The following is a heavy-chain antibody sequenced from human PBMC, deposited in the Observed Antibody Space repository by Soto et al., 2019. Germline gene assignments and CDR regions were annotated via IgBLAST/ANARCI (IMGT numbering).Heavy chain of an antibody. D-gene: IGHD6-19*01. Sequence: PSETLSLTWTVSGYYISGGFYLACIRQPPGKGPELIASIYHGGTTFYNPSLKSRITISVDTSNNQFSLKLTSVTAADTAVYYCARVHVMVVAGSTFDYWGHGTLVTVSS. V-gene: IGHV4-38-2*02. J-gene: IGHJ4*01. CDR3: ARVHVMVVAGSTFDY. CDR1: GYYISGGFY. CDR2: IYHGGTT.